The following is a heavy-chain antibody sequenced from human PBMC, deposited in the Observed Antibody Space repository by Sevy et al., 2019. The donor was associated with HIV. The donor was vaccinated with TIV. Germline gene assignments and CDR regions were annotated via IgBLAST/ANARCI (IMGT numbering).Heavy chain of an antibody. Sequence: GGSLRLSCAASGFTFSSYGMHWVRQAPGKGLEWVAFIRYDGSNKYYADSVKGRFTISRDNSKNTLYLQMNSLRSDDTALYYCARSYCSGGRCYSLAYWGQGTLVTVSS. CDR2: IRYDGSNK. D-gene: IGHD2-15*01. CDR3: ARSYCSGGRCYSLAY. CDR1: GFTFSSYG. V-gene: IGHV3-30*02. J-gene: IGHJ4*02.